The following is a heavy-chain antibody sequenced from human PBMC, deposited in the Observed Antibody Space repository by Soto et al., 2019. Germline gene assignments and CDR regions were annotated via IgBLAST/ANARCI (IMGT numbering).Heavy chain of an antibody. D-gene: IGHD1-26*01. J-gene: IGHJ4*02. Sequence: GGSLRLSCVTYGLTFTDYWMSWVRQAPGKGLEWVANIKQDESEKNYLDSVKGLFTISRDDAKNSLYLQMNSLRAEDTAVYYCASDRFRGTYYLRGVTYFFEEWGQGAPVTVSS. V-gene: IGHV3-7*03. CDR2: IKQDESEK. CDR3: ASDRFRGTYYLRGVTYFFEE. CDR1: GLTFTDYW.